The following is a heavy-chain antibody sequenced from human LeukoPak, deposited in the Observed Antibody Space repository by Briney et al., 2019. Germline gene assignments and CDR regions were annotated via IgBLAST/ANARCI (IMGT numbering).Heavy chain of an antibody. J-gene: IGHJ6*02. D-gene: IGHD2-15*01. CDR1: GGSLSSYY. V-gene: IGHV4-4*07. CDR2: IYTSGST. CDR3: ASGGYCSGGSCYPRYYGMDV. Sequence: SETPSLTCTVSGGSLSSYYWSWIRQPAGKGLEWIGRIYTSGSTNYNPSLKSRVTMSVDTSKNQFSLKLSSVTAADTAVYYCASGGYCSGGSCYPRYYGMDVWGQGTTVTVSS.